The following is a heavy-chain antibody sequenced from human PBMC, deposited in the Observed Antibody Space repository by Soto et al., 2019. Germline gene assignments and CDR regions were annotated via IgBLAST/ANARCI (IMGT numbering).Heavy chain of an antibody. CDR3: AREGGIVGATTVDY. J-gene: IGHJ4*02. D-gene: IGHD1-26*01. CDR1: GGSISSGDYY. V-gene: IGHV4-30-4*01. CDR2: IYYSGST. Sequence: PSETLSLTCTVSGGSISSGDYYWSWIRQPPGKGLEWTGYIYYSGSTYYNPSLKSRVTISVDTSKNQFSLKLSSVTAADTAVYYCAREGGIVGATTVDYWGQGTLVTVSS.